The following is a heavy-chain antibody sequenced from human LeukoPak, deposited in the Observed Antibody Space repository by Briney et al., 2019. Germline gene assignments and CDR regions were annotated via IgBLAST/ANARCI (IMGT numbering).Heavy chain of an antibody. CDR1: GFTVSSNY. J-gene: IGHJ4*02. Sequence: GGSLRLSCAASGFTVSSNYMSWVRQAPGKGLEWASVIYSGGSTYYADSVKGRFTISRDNSKNTLYLQMNSLRAEDTAVYYCARWAYGGNSDPYFDYWGQGTLVTVSS. V-gene: IGHV3-66*01. D-gene: IGHD4-23*01. CDR3: ARWAYGGNSDPYFDY. CDR2: IYSGGST.